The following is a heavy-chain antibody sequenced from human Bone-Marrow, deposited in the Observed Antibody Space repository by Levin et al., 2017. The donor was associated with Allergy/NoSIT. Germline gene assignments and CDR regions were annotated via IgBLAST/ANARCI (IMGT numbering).Heavy chain of an antibody. J-gene: IGHJ6*02. CDR3: GRSSYDSNTYYRYPYYYGMDV. Sequence: GASVKVSCKTSGGSFRSYAISWVIQAPGQGLEWVGGTIPIFRTSDYAQKFLGRVTITADESTSTVYMEIHSLRSEDTAVYYCGRSSYDSNTYYRYPYYYGMDVWGQGTVVTVSS. CDR1: GGSFRSYA. V-gene: IGHV1-69*13. D-gene: IGHD3-22*01. CDR2: TIPIFRTS.